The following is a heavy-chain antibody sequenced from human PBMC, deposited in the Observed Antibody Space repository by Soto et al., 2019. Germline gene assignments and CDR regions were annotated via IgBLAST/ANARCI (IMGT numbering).Heavy chain of an antibody. D-gene: IGHD6-6*01. CDR2: IIPIFGTA. V-gene: IGHV1-69*06. Sequence: QVQLVQSGAEVKKPGSSVKVSCKASGGTFSSYAISWVRQAPGQGLEWMGGIIPIFGTANYAQKFHGRVTITADKSTSTDYMELSSLRSEDTAVYYCARAGAARDGMDVWGQGTTVTVSS. CDR1: GGTFSSYA. J-gene: IGHJ6*02. CDR3: ARAGAARDGMDV.